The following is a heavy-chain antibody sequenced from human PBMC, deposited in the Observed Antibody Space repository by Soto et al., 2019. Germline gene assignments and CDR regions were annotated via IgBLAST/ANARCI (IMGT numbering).Heavy chain of an antibody. V-gene: IGHV4-30-4*01. D-gene: IGHD3-3*01. CDR3: ARDRAVFLGLYYYYGMDV. Sequence: QVQLQESGPGLVKPSQTLSLTCTVSGGSITSGDYYWNWIRQPPGKGLEWIGYISYSGSTYYNPSLTSRVTISVDTSKNQCSLKLSSVTAADKAVYYCARDRAVFLGLYYYYGMDVWGQGTTVTVSS. CDR2: ISYSGST. J-gene: IGHJ6*02. CDR1: GGSITSGDYY.